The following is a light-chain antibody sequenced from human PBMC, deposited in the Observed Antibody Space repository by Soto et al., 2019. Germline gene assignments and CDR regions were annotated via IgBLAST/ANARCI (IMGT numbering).Light chain of an antibody. CDR3: QQYDTSPYT. J-gene: IGKJ2*01. CDR2: GAS. Sequence: VLTQSPGTLSLSPGERATLSCRASQSVSRYLVWYQKKPGQAPRLLIYGASSRASGIPVRFSGSGSGTVFTITNIRLVPYDSAVYDCQQYDTSPYTFGRGTKLDIK. V-gene: IGKV3-20*01. CDR1: QSVSRY.